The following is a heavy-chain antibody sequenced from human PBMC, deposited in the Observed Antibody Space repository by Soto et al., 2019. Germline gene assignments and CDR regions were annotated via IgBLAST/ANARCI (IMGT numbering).Heavy chain of an antibody. V-gene: IGHV5-51*01. J-gene: IGHJ6*02. CDR2: IYPGDSDT. CDR3: ARPSSRHYYYYGMDV. CDR1: GYSFTSYW. D-gene: IGHD2-2*01. Sequence: GESLKISCKGSGYSFTSYWIGWVRQMPGKGLEWMGIIYPGDSDTRYSPSFQDQVTISADKSISTAYLQWSSLKASDTAMYYCARPSSRHYYYYGMDVWGQGTTVTVSS.